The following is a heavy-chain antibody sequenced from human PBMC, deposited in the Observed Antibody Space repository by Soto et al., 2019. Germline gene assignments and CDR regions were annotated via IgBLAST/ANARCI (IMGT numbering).Heavy chain of an antibody. V-gene: IGHV4-4*02. Sequence: SETLSLTCAVSGGSISSSNSWTWVRQPPGKGLEWIGEIYYSGTTNNNPSLKSRVTISIDKSKNRFSLNLNSMTAADTAVYYCARGIAYYYYALDVWGLGTTVTVSS. D-gene: IGHD2-21*01. CDR2: IYYSGTT. CDR1: GGSISSSNS. J-gene: IGHJ6*02. CDR3: ARGIAYYYYALDV.